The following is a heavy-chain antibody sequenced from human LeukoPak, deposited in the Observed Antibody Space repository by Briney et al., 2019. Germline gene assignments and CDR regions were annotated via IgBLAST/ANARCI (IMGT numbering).Heavy chain of an antibody. D-gene: IGHD2-2*01. Sequence: GGSLRLFSAASGFTFSSYSMNCVRKAPWKGPECLSSISSSSSYIYYADSVKGRFTISRDNAKNSLYLQMNSLRAEDTAVYYCARASVQIVVVPAASRYYYYGMDVWGQGTTVTVSS. CDR1: GFTFSSYS. CDR3: ARASVQIVVVPAASRYYYYGMDV. V-gene: IGHV3-21*01. J-gene: IGHJ6*02. CDR2: ISSSSSYI.